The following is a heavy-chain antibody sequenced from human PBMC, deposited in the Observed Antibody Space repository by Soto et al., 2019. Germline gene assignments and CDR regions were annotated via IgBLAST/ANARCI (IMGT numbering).Heavy chain of an antibody. J-gene: IGHJ6*02. D-gene: IGHD3-22*01. CDR3: AGTMIVVSSVGTHLITDYYGMDV. V-gene: IGHV4-31*03. Sequence: LTCTVSGGSISSGGYYWSWIRQHPGKGLEWIGYTYYSGSTYYNPSLKSRVTISVDTSKNQFSLKLSSVTAADTAVYYCAGTMIVVSSVGTHLITDYYGMDVWGQGTTVTVSS. CDR1: GGSISSGGYY. CDR2: TYYSGST.